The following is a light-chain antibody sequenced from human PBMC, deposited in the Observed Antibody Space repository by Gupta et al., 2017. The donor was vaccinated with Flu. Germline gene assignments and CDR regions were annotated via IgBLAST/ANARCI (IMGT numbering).Light chain of an antibody. CDR2: KAS. Sequence: DIQMTQSPSTLSASVGDTVTITCRASQSFSTWLAWYQQKPGKAPKLLIYKASSSETGVPSRVSGSGSGTDFTLTISSLQPDDFATYYCQQYNTYPWTFGQGTKVEI. CDR1: QSFSTW. V-gene: IGKV1-5*03. J-gene: IGKJ1*01. CDR3: QQYNTYPWT.